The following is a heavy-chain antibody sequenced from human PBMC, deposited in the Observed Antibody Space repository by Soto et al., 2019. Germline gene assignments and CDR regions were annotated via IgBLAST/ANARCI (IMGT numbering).Heavy chain of an antibody. D-gene: IGHD3-10*01. V-gene: IGHV3-30*18. Sequence: QVQLVESGGGVVQPGRSLRLSCAASGFSFSNYDMHWVRQAPGKGLEWVAVIAYDGSTQYYADSVKGRFTISRDNSKNTLYLQMSSLKSDDTAVYYCAKDHSRDGMDVWGQGTTVTVSS. CDR3: AKDHSRDGMDV. CDR2: IAYDGSTQ. CDR1: GFSFSNYD. J-gene: IGHJ6*02.